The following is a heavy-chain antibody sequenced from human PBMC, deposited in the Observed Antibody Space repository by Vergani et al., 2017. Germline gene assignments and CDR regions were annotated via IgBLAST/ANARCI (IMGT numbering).Heavy chain of an antibody. D-gene: IGHD2-2*01. CDR2: IHYDGSHE. Sequence: QVQLVESGGGVVQPGRSLRLSCAASGFSFSSFGFHWVRQAPGKGLEWVAFIHYDGSHEYYIDSVKGRFTISRDNSKNTLILQMNGLRAEDTAVYYCAGDRGWATISCYFSGAFDYWGRGTLVSVSS. CDR3: AGDRGWATISCYFSGAFDY. V-gene: IGHV3-33*01. CDR1: GFSFSSFG. J-gene: IGHJ4*02.